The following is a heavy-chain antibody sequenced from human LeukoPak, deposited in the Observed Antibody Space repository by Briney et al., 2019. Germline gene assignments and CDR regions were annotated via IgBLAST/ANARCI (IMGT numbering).Heavy chain of an antibody. CDR3: ARQDIVVAVADEAAFDI. V-gene: IGHV3-74*01. D-gene: IGHD2-15*01. CDR2: IDTDGSFT. J-gene: IGHJ3*02. Sequence: GGSLRLSCAASGFTFSSYWMHWARQAPGKGLVWVSRIDTDGSFTSYADSVRGRFTISGDNAKNTLYLQMSSLRAEDTAVYYCARQDIVVAVADEAAFDIWGQGTMVTVSS. CDR1: GFTFSSYW.